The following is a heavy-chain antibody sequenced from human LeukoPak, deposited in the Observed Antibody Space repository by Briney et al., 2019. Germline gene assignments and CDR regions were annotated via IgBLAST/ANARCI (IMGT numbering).Heavy chain of an antibody. CDR1: GFTFSNYV. Sequence: GGSLRLSCAASGFTFSNYVMSWVRQAPGKGLEWVAVISYDGSNKYYADSVKGRFTISRDNSKNTLYLQMNSLRAEDTAVYYCAKDPSSSSWYFGYYFDYWGQGTLVTVSS. V-gene: IGHV3-30*18. J-gene: IGHJ4*02. CDR3: AKDPSSSSWYFGYYFDY. CDR2: ISYDGSNK. D-gene: IGHD6-13*01.